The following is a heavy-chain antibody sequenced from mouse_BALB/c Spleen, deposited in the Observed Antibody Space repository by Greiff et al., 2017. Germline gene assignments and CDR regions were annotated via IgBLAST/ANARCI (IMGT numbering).Heavy chain of an antibody. J-gene: IGHJ4*01. V-gene: IGHV1-80*01. CDR2: IYPGDGGT. D-gene: IGHD3-3*01. Sequence: VQLQQSGAELVRPGSSVKISCKASGYAFSSYWMNWVKQRPGQGLEWIGQIYPGDGGTNYNGKFKGKATLTADKSSSTAYMQLSSLTSEDSAVYCCARLEGRGAMDYWGQGTSVTVSS. CDR1: GYAFSSYW. CDR3: ARLEGRGAMDY.